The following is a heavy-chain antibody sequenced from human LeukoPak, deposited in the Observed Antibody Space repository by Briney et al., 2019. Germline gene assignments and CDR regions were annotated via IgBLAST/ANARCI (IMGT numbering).Heavy chain of an antibody. CDR2: INPNSGST. CDR1: GYTFTDYY. D-gene: IGHD3-22*01. CDR3: ARDYVDNFDSYGYIALDQ. Sequence: ASVKVSCKASGYTFTDYYIHWVRQAPGQGLEWMGWINPNSGSTNYAQNLQGRVSMTRDTSISTAHMGLGRLRSDDTAVYCCARDYVDNFDSYGYIALDQWGQGTLVIVSS. J-gene: IGHJ4*02. V-gene: IGHV1-2*02.